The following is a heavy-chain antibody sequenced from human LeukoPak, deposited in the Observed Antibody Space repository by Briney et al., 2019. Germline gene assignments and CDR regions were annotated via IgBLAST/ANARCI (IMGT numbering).Heavy chain of an antibody. J-gene: IGHJ3*02. Sequence: SETLSLTCTVSGGSISSYYWSWIRQPPGKGLEWIGYIYYSGSTNYNPSLKSRVTISVDKSKNQFSLKLSSVTAADTAVYYCARVVGATSHAFDIWGQGTMVTVSS. D-gene: IGHD1-26*01. CDR1: GGSISSYY. CDR3: ARVVGATSHAFDI. CDR2: IYYSGST. V-gene: IGHV4-59*12.